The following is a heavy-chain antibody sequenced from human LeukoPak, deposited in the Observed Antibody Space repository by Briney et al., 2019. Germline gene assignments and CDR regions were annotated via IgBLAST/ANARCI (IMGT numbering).Heavy chain of an antibody. V-gene: IGHV3-30-3*01. Sequence: GGSLRLSCAASGFTFSSYAMHWVRQAPGKGLEWVAVISYDGSNKYYADSVKGRFTISRDNAENSLYLQMNSLRAEDTAVYYCARAGDFSFKDWGQGTLATVSS. CDR3: ARAGDFSFKD. D-gene: IGHD3-3*01. CDR1: GFTFSSYA. J-gene: IGHJ4*02. CDR2: ISYDGSNK.